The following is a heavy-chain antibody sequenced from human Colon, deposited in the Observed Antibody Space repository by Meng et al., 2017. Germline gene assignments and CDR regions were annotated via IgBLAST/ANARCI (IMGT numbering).Heavy chain of an antibody. CDR1: GGSISRSDW. Sequence: QVQRQESGPGLVKPSETLSLTRAVSGGSISRSDWWSWVRQPPGKGLEWIGETSHSGSTNYSPSLKSRVTISLDKSKNQLSLKLNSVTAADTAVYYCASSDYYRSDYWGQGTLVTVSS. J-gene: IGHJ4*02. CDR3: ASSDYYRSDY. D-gene: IGHD3-22*01. CDR2: TSHSGST. V-gene: IGHV4-4*02.